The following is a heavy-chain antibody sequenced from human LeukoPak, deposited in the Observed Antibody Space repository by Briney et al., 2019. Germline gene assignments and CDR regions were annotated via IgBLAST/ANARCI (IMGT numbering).Heavy chain of an antibody. CDR1: GFTFGSYA. J-gene: IGHJ5*02. Sequence: PGGSLRLSCAASGFTFGSYAMNWVRQAPGKGLEWVGRIKSKTDGGTTDYAAPVEGRFTISRDDSKNTLYLQMNGLKTEDTAVYYCTTDKPDYDFWSGYYLRPWGQGTLVTVSS. D-gene: IGHD3-3*01. CDR2: IKSKTDGGTT. CDR3: TTDKPDYDFWSGYYLRP. V-gene: IGHV3-15*01.